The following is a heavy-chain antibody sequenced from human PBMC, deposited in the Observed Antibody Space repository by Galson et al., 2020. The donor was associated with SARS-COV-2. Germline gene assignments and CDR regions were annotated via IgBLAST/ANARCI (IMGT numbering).Heavy chain of an antibody. CDR2: LSGSGDTT. D-gene: IGHD3-9*01. V-gene: IGHV3-23*01. CDR3: AKEVPMTGRTDEYFQH. J-gene: IGHJ1*01. CDR1: GFTFSNCP. Sequence: GGSLRLSCAASGFTFSNCPMSWVRQAPGQGLEWVSELSGSGDTTYYADSVKGRFTIYRDTSRNNLYLQMNSLRAEDTAMYYCAKEVPMTGRTDEYFQHWGQGTLVTVSS.